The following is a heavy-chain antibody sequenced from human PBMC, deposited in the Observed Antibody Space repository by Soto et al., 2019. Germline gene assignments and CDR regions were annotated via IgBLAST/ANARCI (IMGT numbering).Heavy chain of an antibody. Sequence: PGGSLRLSCIDSEFTFTSSAVQWVRQARGQRLEWIGWTVVGSGNTNYAQKFQERVTITRDMSTSTAYMELSSLRSEDTAVYYCAAPYNWNPDGYYYYGMDVWGQGTTVTVSS. CDR2: TVVGSGNT. CDR3: AAPYNWNPDGYYYYGMDV. CDR1: EFTFTSSA. D-gene: IGHD1-20*01. J-gene: IGHJ6*02. V-gene: IGHV1-58*01.